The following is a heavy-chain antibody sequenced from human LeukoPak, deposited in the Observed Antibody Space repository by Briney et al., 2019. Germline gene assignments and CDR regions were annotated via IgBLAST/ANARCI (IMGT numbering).Heavy chain of an antibody. CDR3: ARHSDRTAYTAKGFDY. D-gene: IGHD2-21*02. CDR2: IYYSGTT. CDR1: GGSISSSDHF. J-gene: IGHJ4*02. V-gene: IGHV4-39*01. Sequence: SETLSLTCSASGGSISSSDHFWGWIRQPPGKGLEWIGSIYYSGTTYYNPSLKSRVTISVDMSKNQFSLKLSSVTAADTAVYYCARHSDRTAYTAKGFDYWGQGTLVTASS.